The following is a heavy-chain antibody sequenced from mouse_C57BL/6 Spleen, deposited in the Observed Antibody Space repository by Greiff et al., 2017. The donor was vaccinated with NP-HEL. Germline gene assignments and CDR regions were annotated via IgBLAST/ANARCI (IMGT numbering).Heavy chain of an antibody. CDR2: IYPRSGNT. V-gene: IGHV1-81*01. J-gene: IGHJ2*01. CDR1: GYTFTSYG. D-gene: IGHD1-1*01. CDR3: ARTITTVVAPNWDGGYFDY. Sequence: QVQLQQSGAELARPGASVKLSCKASGYTFTSYGISWVKQRTGQGLEWIGEIYPRSGNTYYNEKFKGKATLTADKSSSTAYMELRSLTSEYSAVYFCARTITTVVAPNWDGGYFDYWGQGTTLTVSS.